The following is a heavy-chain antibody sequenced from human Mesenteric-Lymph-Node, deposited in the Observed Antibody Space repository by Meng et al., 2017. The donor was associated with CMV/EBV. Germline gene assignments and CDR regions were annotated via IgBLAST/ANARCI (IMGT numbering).Heavy chain of an antibody. J-gene: IGHJ2*01. Sequence: GGSLRLSCAASGFTFSSYWMSWVRQAPGKGLEWVAVISYDGSNKYYADSVKGRFTISRDNSKNTLYLQMNSLRAEDTAVYYCAREAPDYCSSTSCYTGNWYFDLWGRGTLVTVSS. CDR1: GFTFSSYW. CDR3: AREAPDYCSSTSCYTGNWYFDL. CDR2: ISYDGSNK. D-gene: IGHD2-2*02. V-gene: IGHV3-30*03.